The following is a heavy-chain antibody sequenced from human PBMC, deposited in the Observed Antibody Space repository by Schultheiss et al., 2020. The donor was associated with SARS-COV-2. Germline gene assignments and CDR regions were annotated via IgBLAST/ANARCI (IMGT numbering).Heavy chain of an antibody. Sequence: GGSLRLSCAASGFAVSSIYMTWVRQAPGKGLEWVSVIYSGGNTYYADSVKGRFTISRDNSKNTLYLQMNILRAEDTAVYYCARTTTVTTLFAMDVWGQGTTVTVSS. J-gene: IGHJ6*02. V-gene: IGHV3-53*01. CDR3: ARTTTVTTLFAMDV. D-gene: IGHD4-17*01. CDR1: GFAVSSIY. CDR2: IYSGGNT.